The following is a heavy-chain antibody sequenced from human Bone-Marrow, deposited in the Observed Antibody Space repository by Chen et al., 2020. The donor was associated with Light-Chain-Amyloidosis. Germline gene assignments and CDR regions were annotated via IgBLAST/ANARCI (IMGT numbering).Heavy chain of an antibody. D-gene: IGHD5-12*01. V-gene: IGHV5-51*01. CDR3: ARRRDGYNFDY. Sequence: VQLEQSGPEVKKPGESRKSSCKGSGYTCPNYWIGWVRQMPGKGLEWMGVIYPDDSDARYSPSFEGQVTISADKSITTAYLQWRSLKASDTAMYYCARRRDGYNFDYWGQGTLVTVSS. CDR2: IYPDDSDA. CDR1: GYTCPNYW. J-gene: IGHJ4*02.